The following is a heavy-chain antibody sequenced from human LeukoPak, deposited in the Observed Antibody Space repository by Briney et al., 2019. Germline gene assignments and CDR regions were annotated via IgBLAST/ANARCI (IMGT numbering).Heavy chain of an antibody. J-gene: IGHJ4*02. Sequence: PGGSLRLSCAASGFTFSSYCMHWVRQAPGKGLEGVAFIRYDGSNKYYADSVKGRFTISRHNSKNTLHLQVNSLSAEDTAVYYFSQDRALYVLVSWGEGTVVSVSS. V-gene: IGHV3-30*02. D-gene: IGHD2-2*02. CDR3: SQDRALYVLVS. CDR1: GFTFSSYC. CDR2: IRYDGSNK.